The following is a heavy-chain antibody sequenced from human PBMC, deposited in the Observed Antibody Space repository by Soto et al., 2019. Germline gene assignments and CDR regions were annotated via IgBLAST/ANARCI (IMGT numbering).Heavy chain of an antibody. J-gene: IGHJ6*02. CDR1: GFTFSTYG. V-gene: IGHV3-33*01. CDR3: XXXDHPWGGYYYGLDV. Sequence: QVQLVESGGGVVQPGRSLRLSCAASGFTFSTYGMHWVRQAPGKGLEWVALIWHDGNNKYYGVSVKGRFNISRDNSKXXXXXXXXXXXXXXXGIXXXXXXDHPWGGYYYGLDVWGQGTTVTV. CDR2: IWHDGNNK. D-gene: IGHD6-13*01.